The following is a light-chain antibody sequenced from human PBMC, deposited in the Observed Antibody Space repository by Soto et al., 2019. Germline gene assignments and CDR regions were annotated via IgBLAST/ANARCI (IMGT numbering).Light chain of an antibody. CDR1: SSDVGGYKY. J-gene: IGLJ1*01. CDR3: SSYSRSTAYV. V-gene: IGLV2-14*01. Sequence: QSVLTQPASVSGSPGQSIIISCTGTSSDVGGYKYVSWHQLHPGKAPKLIIYEVSNRPSGVSNRFSGSKSGNTASLTISGLQAEDEADYYCSSYSRSTAYVFGTGTKV. CDR2: EVS.